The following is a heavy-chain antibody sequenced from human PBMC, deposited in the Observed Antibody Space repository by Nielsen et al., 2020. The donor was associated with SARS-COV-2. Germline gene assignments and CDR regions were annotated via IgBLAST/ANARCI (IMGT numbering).Heavy chain of an antibody. CDR3: AKDFGSDGGMDV. J-gene: IGHJ6*02. D-gene: IGHD5-12*01. CDR2: ISYDGSNK. Sequence: GGSLRLSCAASGFTFSSYGMHWVRQAPGKGLEWVAVISYDGSNKYYADSVKGRFTISRDNSKNTLYLQMNSLRAEDTAVYYCAKDFGSDGGMDVWGQGTTVTVSS. CDR1: GFTFSSYG. V-gene: IGHV3-30*18.